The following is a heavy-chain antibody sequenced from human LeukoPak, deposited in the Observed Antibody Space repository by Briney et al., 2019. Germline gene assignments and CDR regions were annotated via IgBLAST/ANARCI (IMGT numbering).Heavy chain of an antibody. CDR1: GGTFSSYA. Sequence: SVKVSCKASGGTFSSYAISWVRQAPGQGLEWMGRIIPTFGTANYAQKFQGRVTITTDESTSTAYMELSSLRSEDTAVYYCARSGGSGTYYYYYMDVWGKGTTVTVSS. D-gene: IGHD3-10*01. J-gene: IGHJ6*03. CDR2: IIPTFGTA. CDR3: ARSGGSGTYYYYYMDV. V-gene: IGHV1-69*05.